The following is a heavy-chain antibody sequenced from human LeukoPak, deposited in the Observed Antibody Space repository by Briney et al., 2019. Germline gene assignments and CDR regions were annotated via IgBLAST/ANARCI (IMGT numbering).Heavy chain of an antibody. V-gene: IGHV3-9*01. Sequence: GGSLRLSCAASGFTFSSYWMHWVRQAPGKGLEWVSGISWNSGSIGYADSVKGRFTISRDNAKNSLYLQMNSLRAEDTALYYCACFQLDSSGYIGDDYWGQGTLVTVSS. D-gene: IGHD3-22*01. CDR2: ISWNSGSI. CDR3: ACFQLDSSGYIGDDY. J-gene: IGHJ4*02. CDR1: GFTFSSYW.